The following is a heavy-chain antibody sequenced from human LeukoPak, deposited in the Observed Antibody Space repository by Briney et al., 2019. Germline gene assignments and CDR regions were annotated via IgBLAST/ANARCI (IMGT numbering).Heavy chain of an antibody. V-gene: IGHV3-33*08. D-gene: IGHD6-13*01. CDR1: EFTFSSYG. CDR3: ARMYSNEAGYYYYGMDV. J-gene: IGHJ6*02. Sequence: GGSLRLSCAASEFTFSSYGMHWVRQAPGKGLEWVAVIWYDGSNKYYADSVKGRFTISRDNSKNTLYLQMNSLRAEDTAVYYCARMYSNEAGYYYYGMDVWGQGTTVTVSS. CDR2: IWYDGSNK.